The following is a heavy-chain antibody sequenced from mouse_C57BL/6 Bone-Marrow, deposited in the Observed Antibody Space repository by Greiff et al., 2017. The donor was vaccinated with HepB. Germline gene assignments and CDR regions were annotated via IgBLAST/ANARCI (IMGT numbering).Heavy chain of an antibody. D-gene: IGHD2-5*01. CDR3: AREGYSNYGFAY. J-gene: IGHJ2*01. V-gene: IGHV1-81*01. CDR2: IYPRSGNT. Sequence: VQLQQSGAELARPGASVKLSCKASGYTFTSYGISWVKQRTGQGLEWIGEIYPRSGNTYYNEKFKGKATLTADKSSSTAYMELRSLTSEDSAVYFCAREGYSNYGFAYWGQGTTLTVSS. CDR1: GYTFTSYG.